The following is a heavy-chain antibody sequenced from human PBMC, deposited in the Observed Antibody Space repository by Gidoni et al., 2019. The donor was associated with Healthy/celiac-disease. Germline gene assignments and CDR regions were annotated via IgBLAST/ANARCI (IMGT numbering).Heavy chain of an antibody. CDR2: ISWNSGSI. CDR1: GFTFGDYA. J-gene: IGHJ4*02. Sequence: EVQLVESGGGLVQPGRSLGLSCAAAGFTFGDYAMHWVRQAPGRGLGWVSGISWNSGSIGYADSVKGRFTISRDNAKNSLYLQMNSLRAEDTALYYCAKEADILTGYSPFDYWGQGTLVTVSS. V-gene: IGHV3-9*01. D-gene: IGHD3-9*01. CDR3: AKEADILTGYSPFDY.